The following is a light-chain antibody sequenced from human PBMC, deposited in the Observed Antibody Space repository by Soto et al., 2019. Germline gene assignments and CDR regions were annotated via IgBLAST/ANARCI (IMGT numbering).Light chain of an antibody. V-gene: IGLV2-11*01. J-gene: IGLJ2*01. CDR2: DVR. CDR3: SSSPRTYTSAV. Sequence: QSAPTQPRSVSGSPGQSVTISCTGTNSDVGGYDYVSWFPHSPGKAPKLIIHDVRERPSGVPDRFSGSRSGNTASLTISGLEPMYVVDYCCSSSPRTYTSAVLGGGTKLTLL. CDR1: NSDVGGYDY.